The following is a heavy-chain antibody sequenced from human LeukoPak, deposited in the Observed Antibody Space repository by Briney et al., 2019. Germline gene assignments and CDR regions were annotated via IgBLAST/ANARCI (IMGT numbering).Heavy chain of an antibody. CDR2: ISDDGTSK. Sequence: GGSLRLSCVISGFTFSNHAMHWVRQGPGKGLEWVAVISDDGTSKLYADSVKGRFTISRDNSKNTLFLQINSLRPEDTAVYYCARDTSPGAKDTWYDALDIWGQGTTVTVSS. D-gene: IGHD5-18*01. J-gene: IGHJ3*02. V-gene: IGHV3-30*04. CDR1: GFTFSNHA. CDR3: ARDTSPGAKDTWYDALDI.